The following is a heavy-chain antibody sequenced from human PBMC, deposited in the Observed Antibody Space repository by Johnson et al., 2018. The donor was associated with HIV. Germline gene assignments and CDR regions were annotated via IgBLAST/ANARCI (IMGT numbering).Heavy chain of an antibody. CDR3: AKDINWGGTAFDI. Sequence: QVLLLESGGGVVQPGVSLRLSCAASGFTFSNYGMHWVRQAPGKGLEWVAVSSYDGTNKYYADSVKGRFTISRDNSENTLYLQMNSLRAEDTAVYYCAKDINWGGTAFDIWGQGTMVTVSS. V-gene: IGHV3-30*18. J-gene: IGHJ3*02. CDR1: GFTFSNYG. CDR2: SSYDGTNK. D-gene: IGHD7-27*01.